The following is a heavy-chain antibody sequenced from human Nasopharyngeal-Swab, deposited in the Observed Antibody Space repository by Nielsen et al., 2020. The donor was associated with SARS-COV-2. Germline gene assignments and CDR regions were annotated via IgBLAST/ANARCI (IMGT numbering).Heavy chain of an antibody. V-gene: IGHV3-48*04. CDR3: ARLSGTHY. CDR2: ISSSSSTI. D-gene: IGHD1-1*01. Sequence: GESLKISCAASGITFSSYSMNWVRQAPGKGLEWVSYISSSSSTIYYADSVKGRFTISRDNAKNSLYLQMNSLRAEDTAVYYCARLSGTHYWGQGTLVTVSS. CDR1: GITFSSYS. J-gene: IGHJ4*02.